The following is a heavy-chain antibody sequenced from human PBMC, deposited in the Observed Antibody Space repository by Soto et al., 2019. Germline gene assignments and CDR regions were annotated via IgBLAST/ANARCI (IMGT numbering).Heavy chain of an antibody. CDR2: IIPILGIA. CDR1: GGTFSSYT. CDR3: ARVEMATNSNWFDP. D-gene: IGHD5-12*01. J-gene: IGHJ5*02. Sequence: QVQLVQSGAEVKKPGSSVKVSCKASGGTFSSYTISWVRQAPGQGLEWMGRIIPILGIANYAQKFQGRVTITADKSTSTAYMELSSLRSEDTAVYYRARVEMATNSNWFDPWGQGTLVTVSS. V-gene: IGHV1-69*02.